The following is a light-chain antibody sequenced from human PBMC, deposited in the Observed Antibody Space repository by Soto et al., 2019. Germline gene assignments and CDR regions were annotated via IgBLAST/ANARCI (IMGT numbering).Light chain of an antibody. CDR2: STN. CDR1: SGSVSGSYY. Sequence: QTVVTQEPSFSVSPGGTVTLTCGLSSGSVSGSYYPSWYQQTPGQAPRTLIYSTNTRSSGVPDRFSGSILGNKAALTITGAQADDESYYYCVLFMGSGISIFGGGTKLTVL. V-gene: IGLV8-61*01. J-gene: IGLJ2*01. CDR3: VLFMGSGISI.